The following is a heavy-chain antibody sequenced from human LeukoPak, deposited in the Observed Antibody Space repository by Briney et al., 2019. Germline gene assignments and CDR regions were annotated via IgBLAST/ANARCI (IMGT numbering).Heavy chain of an antibody. CDR3: ARVTFGGVVADSDY. Sequence: ASVKVSCKASGYTFTSYDINWVRQATGQGLEWMGWMNPNSGNTGYAQKFQGRVTMTRNTSISTAYMELSSLRSEDTAVYCCARVTFGGVVADSDYWGQGTLVTVSS. D-gene: IGHD3-16*02. V-gene: IGHV1-8*01. J-gene: IGHJ4*02. CDR1: GYTFTSYD. CDR2: MNPNSGNT.